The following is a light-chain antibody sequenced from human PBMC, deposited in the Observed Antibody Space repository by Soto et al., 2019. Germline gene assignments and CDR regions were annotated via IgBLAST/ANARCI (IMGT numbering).Light chain of an antibody. CDR1: SSNIGRSY. V-gene: IGLV1-47*01. CDR3: AAWDDSLSGVV. Sequence: QSVLTQPPSASGTPGQRVTISCSGSSSNIGRSYVFWYKQLPGTAHRLLIYRNNQRPSGVPDRFAGSKSGTGASLAISGLRSDDEAVYYCAAWDDSLSGVVFGGGTKVTVL. J-gene: IGLJ2*01. CDR2: RNN.